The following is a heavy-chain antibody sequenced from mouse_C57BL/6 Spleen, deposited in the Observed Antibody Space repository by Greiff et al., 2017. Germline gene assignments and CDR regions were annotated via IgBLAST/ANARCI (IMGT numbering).Heavy chain of an antibody. J-gene: IGHJ4*01. D-gene: IGHD1-1*01. Sequence: QVQLQQSGPELVKPGASVKISCKASGYAFSTSWMNWVKQRPGKGLEWIGRIYPGDGDTNYNGKFKGKATLTADKSSSTAYMQLSGLTSEDSAVXDCARRSAYGYGMDYWGQGTSVTVSS. CDR3: ARRSAYGYGMDY. CDR2: IYPGDGDT. CDR1: GYAFSTSW. V-gene: IGHV1-82*01.